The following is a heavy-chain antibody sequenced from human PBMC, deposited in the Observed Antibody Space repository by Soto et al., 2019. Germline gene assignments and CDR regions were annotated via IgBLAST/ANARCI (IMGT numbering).Heavy chain of an antibody. Sequence: PGGSLRLSCEASGFNFGAYAMGWVRQAPGKGLEWVSGISGSSSGTYYTDSVKGRFTISRDNSKNTLYLQMNSLRAEDTAVYYCAKDLLLWFGEPLNAFDIWGQGTMVTVSS. CDR2: ISGSSSGT. CDR1: GFNFGAYA. CDR3: AKDLLLWFGEPLNAFDI. D-gene: IGHD3-10*01. V-gene: IGHV3-23*01. J-gene: IGHJ3*02.